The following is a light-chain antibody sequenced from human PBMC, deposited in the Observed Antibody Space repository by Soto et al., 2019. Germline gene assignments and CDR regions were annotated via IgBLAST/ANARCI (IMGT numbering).Light chain of an antibody. V-gene: IGKV1-9*01. CDR3: QQLNNQPLIT. CDR1: QALGSY. J-gene: IGKJ5*01. Sequence: DIQLTQSPSFLSASVGDRVTITCRASQALGSYLVWYQQKPGKAPKLLIYAASTLQSGVPSRFSGRGSGTEFTLTISSLQPEDFATYYYQQLNNQPLITFGQGTRLDIK. CDR2: AAS.